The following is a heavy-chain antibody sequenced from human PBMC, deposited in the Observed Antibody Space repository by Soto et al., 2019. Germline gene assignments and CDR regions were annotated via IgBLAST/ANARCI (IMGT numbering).Heavy chain of an antibody. CDR2: IIPICCTA. CDR1: GGTFSSYA. D-gene: IGHD3-3*01. Sequence: QVQLVQSGAEVKKPGSSVKVSCKASGGTFSSYAISWVRQAPGQGLEWMGGIIPICCTANYAQKFQGRVTITADKSTSTAYMELSSLRSEDTAVYYCASPTREWLPPARDYYYGMDVWGQGTTVTVSS. CDR3: ASPTREWLPPARDYYYGMDV. V-gene: IGHV1-69*06. J-gene: IGHJ6*02.